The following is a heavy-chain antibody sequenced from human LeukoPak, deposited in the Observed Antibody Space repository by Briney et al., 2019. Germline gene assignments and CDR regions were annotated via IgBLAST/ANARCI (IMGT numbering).Heavy chain of an antibody. CDR3: ARELYYYDSSGYYRYFDY. V-gene: IGHV3-66*02. Sequence: GSLRLSCAASGFTVSSNYMSWVRQAPGKGLEWVSVIYSGGSTYYTDSVKGRFTISRDNSKNTLYLQMNSLRAEDTAVYYCARELYYYDSSGYYRYFDYWGQGTLVTVSS. CDR2: IYSGGST. D-gene: IGHD3-22*01. CDR1: GFTVSSNY. J-gene: IGHJ4*02.